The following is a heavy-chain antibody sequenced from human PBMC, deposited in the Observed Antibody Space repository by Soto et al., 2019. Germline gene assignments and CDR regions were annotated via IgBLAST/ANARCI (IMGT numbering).Heavy chain of an antibody. D-gene: IGHD2-21*01. Sequence: GGSLRLSCAASGFTFDDYAMHWVRQAPGKGLEWVSGISWNSGSIGYADSVKGRFTISRDNAKDSLYLQMNSLRAEDTALYYCAKTGGDGYPYYFDYWGQGTLVTVSS. CDR3: AKTGGDGYPYYFDY. CDR2: ISWNSGSI. J-gene: IGHJ4*02. V-gene: IGHV3-9*01. CDR1: GFTFDDYA.